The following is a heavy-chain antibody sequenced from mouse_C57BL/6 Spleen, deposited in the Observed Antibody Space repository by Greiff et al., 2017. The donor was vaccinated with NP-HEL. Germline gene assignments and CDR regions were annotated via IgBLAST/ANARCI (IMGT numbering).Heavy chain of an antibody. Sequence: VQLQQSGPELVKPGASVTISCKASGYAFSSSWLNWVKQRPGKGLEWIVRIYPGDGDTNYNGKFKGKATLTADKSSSTAYMQLSSLTSEDSAVYFCARVVTRGYFDVWGTGTTVTVSS. D-gene: IGHD2-2*01. CDR1: GYAFSSSW. J-gene: IGHJ1*03. V-gene: IGHV1-82*01. CDR2: IYPGDGDT. CDR3: ARVVTRGYFDV.